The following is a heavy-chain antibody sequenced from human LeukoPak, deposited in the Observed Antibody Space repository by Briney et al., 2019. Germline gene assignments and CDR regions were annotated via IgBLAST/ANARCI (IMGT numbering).Heavy chain of an antibody. CDR3: ARSDSSGWYFFDY. Sequence: PGGSLRLSCAASGFTFSDYGMNWVRQAPGKGLEWVSSISTSGTYIYYADSVKGRFTISRDNAKNSLYLQMNSLRAEDTAVYYCARSDSSGWYFFDYWGQGTLVTASS. CDR2: ISTSGTYI. D-gene: IGHD6-19*01. CDR1: GFTFSDYG. V-gene: IGHV3-21*01. J-gene: IGHJ4*02.